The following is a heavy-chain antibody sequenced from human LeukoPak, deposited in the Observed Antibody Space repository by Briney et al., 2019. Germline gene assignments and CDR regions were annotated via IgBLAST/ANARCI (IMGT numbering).Heavy chain of an antibody. J-gene: IGHJ4*02. CDR3: ARQTGSGLFILP. D-gene: IGHD3/OR15-3a*01. CDR2: IYTSGST. V-gene: IGHV4-61*02. Sequence: SETLSLTCTVSGGSISSGSYYWSWIRQPAGKGLEWIGRIYTSGSTHYNPSLKSQVSISIDTSKNRFSLKLTSVTAADTAVYYRARQTGSGLFILPGGQGTLVTVSS. CDR1: GGSISSGSYY.